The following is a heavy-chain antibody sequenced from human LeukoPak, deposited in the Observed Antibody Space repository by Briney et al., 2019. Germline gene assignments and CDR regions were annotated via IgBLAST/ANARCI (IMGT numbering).Heavy chain of an antibody. CDR3: ASQNYYGSGSYGNWFDP. V-gene: IGHV1-69*13. D-gene: IGHD3-10*01. J-gene: IGHJ5*02. CDR1: GGTFSSYA. Sequence: ASVKVSCKASGGTFSSYAISWVRQAPGQGLEWMGGIIPIFGTANYAQKFQGRVTITADESTSTAYMELSSLRSEDTAVYYRASQNYYGSGSYGNWFDPWGQGTLVTVSS. CDR2: IIPIFGTA.